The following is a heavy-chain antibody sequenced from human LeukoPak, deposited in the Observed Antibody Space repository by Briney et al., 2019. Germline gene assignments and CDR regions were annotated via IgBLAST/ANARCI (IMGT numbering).Heavy chain of an antibody. Sequence: GGSLRLSCAASGFTFSVYSMNWVRQSPGQGLEWVSSISSSSSYIYYADSVKGRFTISRDNAKNSLYLQMNSLRAEDTAVYYCARERGIVRPSDYWGQGTLVTVSS. CDR1: GFTFSVYS. J-gene: IGHJ4*02. CDR3: ARERGIVRPSDY. V-gene: IGHV3-21*01. CDR2: ISSSSSYI. D-gene: IGHD2/OR15-2a*01.